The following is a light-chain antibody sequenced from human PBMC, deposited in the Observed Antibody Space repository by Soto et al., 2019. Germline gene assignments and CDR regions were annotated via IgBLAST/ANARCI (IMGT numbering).Light chain of an antibody. V-gene: IGKV3-15*01. J-gene: IGKJ1*01. CDR3: QQYNNWPRT. CDR2: GAS. Sequence: LYQAHLSVSPGSRAHLSSRASQSVSSNLAWYQQKPGQAPRLLIYGASTRATGIPARFSGSGSGTEFTLTISSLQSEDFAVYYCQQYNNWPRTFGQGTKVDIK. CDR1: QSVSSN.